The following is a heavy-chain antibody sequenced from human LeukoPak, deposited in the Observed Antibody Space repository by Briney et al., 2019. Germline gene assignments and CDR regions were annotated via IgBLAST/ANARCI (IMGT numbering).Heavy chain of an antibody. D-gene: IGHD6-13*01. V-gene: IGHV3-33*01. J-gene: IGHJ4*02. CDR2: IWYDGSNK. CDR3: TIQPINPQLVLGDF. CDR1: GFTLKSYV. Sequence: PGGSLRHSHSAAGFTLKSYVMLYLRQAPGKGLEWVAVIWYDGSNKYYADSVKGRFTISRDNSKNTLYLQMNSLRAQDTAVYYCTIQPINPQLVLGDFWGRGTLVTVSS.